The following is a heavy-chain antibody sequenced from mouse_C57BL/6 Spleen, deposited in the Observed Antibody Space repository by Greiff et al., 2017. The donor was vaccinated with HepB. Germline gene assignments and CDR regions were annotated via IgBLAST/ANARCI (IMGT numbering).Heavy chain of an antibody. CDR2: ILPGSGST. CDR1: GYTFTGYW. CDR3: ARGGAYYGSSYDWFAY. Sequence: QVQLKESGAELMKPGASVKLSCKATGYTFTGYWIEWVKQRPGHGLEWIGAILPGSGSTNYNEKFKGKATFTADTSSNTAYMQLRSLTTEDSAIYYCARGGAYYGSSYDWFAYWGQGTLVTVSA. V-gene: IGHV1-9*01. J-gene: IGHJ3*01. D-gene: IGHD1-1*01.